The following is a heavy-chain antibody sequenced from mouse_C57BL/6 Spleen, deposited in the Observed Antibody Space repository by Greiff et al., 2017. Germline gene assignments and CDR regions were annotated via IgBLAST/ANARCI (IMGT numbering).Heavy chain of an antibody. CDR2: IYPGDGDT. J-gene: IGHJ2*01. D-gene: IGHD1-1*01. CDR1: GYAFSSSW. CDR3: ARVITTVVDFDY. Sequence: VQLQQSGPELVKPGASVKISCKASGYAFSSSWMNWVKQRPGKGLEWIGRIYPGDGDTNYNGKFKGKATLTADKSSSTAYMQLSSLTSEDSAVYFCARVITTVVDFDYGGQGTTLTVSS. V-gene: IGHV1-82*01.